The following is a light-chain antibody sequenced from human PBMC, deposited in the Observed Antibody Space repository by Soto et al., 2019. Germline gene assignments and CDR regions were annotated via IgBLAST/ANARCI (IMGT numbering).Light chain of an antibody. CDR1: QSISSW. CDR3: QQYDTYST. V-gene: IGKV1-5*01. CDR2: DAF. J-gene: IGKJ2*01. Sequence: DIQMTQSPSTLSASVGDRVTITCRASQSISSWLAWYQQKPGKAPKLLIYDAFSLESGVPSRFSGSGSGAAFTLTISSLQPDDFATYYCQQYDTYSTFGQGTKVDIK.